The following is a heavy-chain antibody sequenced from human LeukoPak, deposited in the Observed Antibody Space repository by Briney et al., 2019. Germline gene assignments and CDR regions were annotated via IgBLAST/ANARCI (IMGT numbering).Heavy chain of an antibody. J-gene: IGHJ3*02. CDR2: IHTTGST. D-gene: IGHD2-2*01. CDR3: ARTLLPASMGAFDI. Sequence: SETLSLTCTVSGGSLSGYYWSWIRQSAGKGLEWIGRIHTTGSTNYNPSLQTRVTMSVDTFRNQFSLNLISVTAADTAVYYCARTLLPASMGAFDIWGQGTMVSVSS. CDR1: GGSLSGYY. V-gene: IGHV4-4*07.